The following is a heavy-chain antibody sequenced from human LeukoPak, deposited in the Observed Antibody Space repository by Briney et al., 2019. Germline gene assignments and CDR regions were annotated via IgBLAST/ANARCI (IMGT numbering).Heavy chain of an antibody. Sequence: ASVKVSCKASGYTFTSYGISWVRQAPGQGLERMGWISAYNGNTNYAQKLQGRVTMTTDTSTSTAYMELRSLRSDDTAVYYCSMTDDSSGYCPMGYWGQGTLVTVSS. CDR2: ISAYNGNT. CDR3: SMTDDSSGYCPMGY. CDR1: GYTFTSYG. J-gene: IGHJ4*02. D-gene: IGHD3-22*01. V-gene: IGHV1-18*01.